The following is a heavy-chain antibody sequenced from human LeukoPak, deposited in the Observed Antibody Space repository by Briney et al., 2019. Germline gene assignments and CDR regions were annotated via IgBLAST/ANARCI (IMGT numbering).Heavy chain of an antibody. D-gene: IGHD1-14*01. J-gene: IGHJ4*02. Sequence: GASVNVSCKASGYTFTSYYMHWVRQAPGQGLDWMGIINPSGGDTSYAPKFQGRLTMTRDTSTNTVYMELTSLRSEDTAVYYCAREVMDNLRFDYWGQGTLVTVSS. V-gene: IGHV1-46*01. CDR1: GYTFTSYY. CDR2: INPSGGDT. CDR3: AREVMDNLRFDY.